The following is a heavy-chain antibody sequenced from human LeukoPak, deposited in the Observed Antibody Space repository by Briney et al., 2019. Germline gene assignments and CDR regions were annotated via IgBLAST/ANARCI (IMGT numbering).Heavy chain of an antibody. Sequence: PSETLSLTCTVSGDSISSYYWSWIRQPPGKGLEWIGYISYSGNTNYNPSLKSRVTISVDTSKNQFSLKLSSVTAADTAVYYCARKEWVPYYFDYWGQGTLVTVSS. J-gene: IGHJ4*02. CDR2: ISYSGNT. D-gene: IGHD3-3*01. CDR1: GDSISSYY. CDR3: ARKEWVPYYFDY. V-gene: IGHV4-59*01.